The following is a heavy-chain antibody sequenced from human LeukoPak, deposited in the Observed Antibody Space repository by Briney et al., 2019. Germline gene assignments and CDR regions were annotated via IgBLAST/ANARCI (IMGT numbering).Heavy chain of an antibody. J-gene: IGHJ3*02. CDR1: GFTFSSYS. CDR2: ISSSSTI. Sequence: GESLRLSCAASGFTFSSYSMNWVRQAPGKGLEWVSYISSSSTIYYADSVKGRFTISRDNAKNSLYLQMNSLRAEDTAVYYCARDAVDTASDAFDIWGQGTMVTVSS. D-gene: IGHD5-18*01. V-gene: IGHV3-48*04. CDR3: ARDAVDTASDAFDI.